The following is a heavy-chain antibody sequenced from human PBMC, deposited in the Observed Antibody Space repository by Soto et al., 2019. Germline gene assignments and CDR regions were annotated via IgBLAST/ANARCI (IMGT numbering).Heavy chain of an antibody. V-gene: IGHV1-3*01. J-gene: IGHJ6*02. CDR3: ARGFTSPESGMDV. Sequence: GQRLEWMGWINVGNGNTKYSQKFQGRVTITRDTSASTAYMELSSLRSEDTAVYYCARGFTSPESGMDVWGQGTTVTSP. CDR2: INVGNGNT. D-gene: IGHD2-2*01.